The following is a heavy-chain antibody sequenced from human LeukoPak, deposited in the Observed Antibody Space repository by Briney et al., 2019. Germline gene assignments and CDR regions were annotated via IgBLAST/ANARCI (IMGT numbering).Heavy chain of an antibody. D-gene: IGHD6-19*01. V-gene: IGHV4-39*01. CDR2: IYYSGST. Sequence: SETLSLTCTVSGGSISSSSYYWGWIRQPPGKGLEWIGSIYYSGSTYYNPSLKSRVTMSVDTSKNQFSLKLSSVTAADTAVYYCARHLPHWEWLETNWFDPWGQGTLVTVSS. CDR1: GGSISSSSYY. J-gene: IGHJ5*02. CDR3: ARHLPHWEWLETNWFDP.